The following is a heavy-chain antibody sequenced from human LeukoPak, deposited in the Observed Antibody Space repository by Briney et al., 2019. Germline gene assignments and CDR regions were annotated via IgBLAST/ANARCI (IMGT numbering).Heavy chain of an antibody. CDR2: ISAYNGNT. Sequence: ASVKVSCKASGYTFTSYGISWVRQAPGQGLEWMGWISAYNGNTNYAQKLQGRVTMTTDTSTSTAYMELRSLRSDDTAVYYCARDPPRIAVVVAATNYYGMDVWGQGTTVTVSS. J-gene: IGHJ6*02. V-gene: IGHV1-18*01. CDR1: GYTFTSYG. D-gene: IGHD2-15*01. CDR3: ARDPPRIAVVVAATNYYGMDV.